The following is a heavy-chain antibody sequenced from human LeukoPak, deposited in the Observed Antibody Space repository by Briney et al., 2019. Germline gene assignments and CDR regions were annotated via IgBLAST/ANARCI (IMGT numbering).Heavy chain of an antibody. D-gene: IGHD2-2*01. Sequence: GGSLTLSCSASGFTFSRREMAWVRQAPGKGLEWVSSISSSSSYIYYADSVKGRFTISRDNAKNSLYLQMNSLRAEDTAVYYCARMPQPSPVFAFDIWGQGTMVTVSS. J-gene: IGHJ3*02. CDR1: GFTFSRRE. CDR2: ISSSSSYI. V-gene: IGHV3-21*01. CDR3: ARMPQPSPVFAFDI.